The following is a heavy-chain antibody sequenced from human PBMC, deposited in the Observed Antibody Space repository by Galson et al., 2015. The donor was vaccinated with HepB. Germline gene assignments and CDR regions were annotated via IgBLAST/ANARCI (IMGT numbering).Heavy chain of an antibody. CDR2: IRSKAYGGTT. J-gene: IGHJ4*02. D-gene: IGHD1-26*01. Sequence: SLRLSCAASGFTFGDYAMSWFRQAPGKGLEWVGFIRSKAYGGTTEYAASVKGRFTISRDDSKSIAYLQMNSLKTEDTAVYYCTRVSVEWELPFFDYWGQGTLVTVSS. CDR3: TRVSVEWELPFFDY. V-gene: IGHV3-49*03. CDR1: GFTFGDYA.